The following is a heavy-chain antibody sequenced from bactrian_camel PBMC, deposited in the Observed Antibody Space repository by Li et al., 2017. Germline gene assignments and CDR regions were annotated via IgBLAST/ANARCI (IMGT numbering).Heavy chain of an antibody. Sequence: HVQLVESGGGSAQTGGSLRLSCAASGDEYARECMAWFRRAAGKEREGVAGIDRDGITSYADSVKGRFTISQDNAKSTLYLQMDNLKPEDTAMYYCVADPSVFPVCKIGVMRMDYRGQGTQVTVS. CDR3: VADPSVFPVCKIGVMRMDY. CDR2: IDRDGIT. CDR1: GDEYAREC. J-gene: IGHJ4*01. V-gene: IGHV3S53*01. D-gene: IGHD1*01.